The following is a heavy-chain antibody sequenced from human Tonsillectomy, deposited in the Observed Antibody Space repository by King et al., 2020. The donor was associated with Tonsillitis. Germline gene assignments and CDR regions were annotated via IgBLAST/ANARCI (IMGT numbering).Heavy chain of an antibody. CDR1: GGSISSSSYY. Sequence: LQLQESGPGLVKPSETLSLTCTVSGGSISSSSYYWGWIRQPPGKGLEWIGSIYYSGSTYYNPSLKSRVTISVDTSKNQFSLKLSSVTAGDTAVYYCARQEGTDILTGYYPAYFDYWGQGTLVTVSS. J-gene: IGHJ4*02. V-gene: IGHV4-39*01. CDR3: ARQEGTDILTGYYPAYFDY. CDR2: IYYSGST. D-gene: IGHD3-9*01.